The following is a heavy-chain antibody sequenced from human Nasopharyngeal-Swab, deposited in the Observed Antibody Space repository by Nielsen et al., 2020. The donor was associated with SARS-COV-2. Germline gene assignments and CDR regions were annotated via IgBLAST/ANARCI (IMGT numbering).Heavy chain of an antibody. CDR3: ARGWFDY. J-gene: IGHJ4*02. CDR1: GGSISSSSYY. Sequence: SETLSLTCTVSGGSISSSSYYWGWIRQPPGKGLEWIGEINHSGSTNYNPSLKSRVTISVDTSKNQFSLKLSSVTAADTAVYYCARGWFDYWGQGTLVTVSS. V-gene: IGHV4-39*07. CDR2: INHSGST.